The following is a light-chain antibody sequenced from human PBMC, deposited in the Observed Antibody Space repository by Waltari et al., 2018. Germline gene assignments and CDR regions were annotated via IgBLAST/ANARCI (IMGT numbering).Light chain of an antibody. CDR1: SSDVGGYNY. CDR3: CSYAGTYTFLV. Sequence: QSALTQPRSVSGSPGQSVTISCTGTSSDVGGYNYVSWYQQHPGKAPKLFIYEVTKRHSGVPDRFSGSKSGNTASLTISGLQAEDEADYYCCSYAGTYTFLVFGGGTKLTVL. J-gene: IGLJ2*01. CDR2: EVT. V-gene: IGLV2-11*01.